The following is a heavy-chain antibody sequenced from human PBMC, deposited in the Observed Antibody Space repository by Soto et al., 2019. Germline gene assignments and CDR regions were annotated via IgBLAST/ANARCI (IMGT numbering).Heavy chain of an antibody. D-gene: IGHD2-2*02. Sequence: ESGGGLVQPGGSLRLSCTASGFTFSDYNMHWVRQVEGKGLEWLSAIGTAGDTYYPGSVKGRFTISRENGKNSLYLQMDSLRVGDTGVYYCARDEYPRSPFPGYYGMDVCGQGTSVTVSS. J-gene: IGHJ6*02. CDR1: GFTFSDYN. V-gene: IGHV3-13*04. CDR3: ARDEYPRSPFPGYYGMDV. CDR2: IGTAGDT.